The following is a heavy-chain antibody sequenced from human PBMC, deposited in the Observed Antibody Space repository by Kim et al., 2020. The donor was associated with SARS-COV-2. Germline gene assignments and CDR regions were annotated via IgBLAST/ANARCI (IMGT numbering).Heavy chain of an antibody. CDR3: ARIYYPYFYLDV. Sequence: YYNPSRKSRVTISADTSKNEVSLSPTSVTAADTAVYYCARIYYPYFYLDVWGKGTSVTVSS. V-gene: IGHV4-39*01. D-gene: IGHD1-26*01. J-gene: IGHJ6*03.